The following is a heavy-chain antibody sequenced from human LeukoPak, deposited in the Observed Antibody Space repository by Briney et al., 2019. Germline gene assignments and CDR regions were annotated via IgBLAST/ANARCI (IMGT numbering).Heavy chain of an antibody. CDR3: ARGYGDWGY. D-gene: IGHD4-17*01. CDR1: GFTFSSHS. CDR2: ISSSSSTI. Sequence: GGSLRLSCAASGFTFSSHSMNWVRQAPGKGLEWISYISSSSSTISYADSVKGRFTISRDNAKNSLYLQMNSLRGEDTAVYYCARGYGDWGYWGQGTLVTVSS. J-gene: IGHJ4*02. V-gene: IGHV3-48*01.